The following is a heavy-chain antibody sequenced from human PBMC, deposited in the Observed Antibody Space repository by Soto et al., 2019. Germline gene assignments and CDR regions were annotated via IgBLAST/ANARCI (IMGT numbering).Heavy chain of an antibody. CDR1: GGTFSSYA. CDR3: ARGAYYYDSSGYNWFDP. V-gene: IGHV1-69*13. Sequence: GASVKVSCKASGGTFSSYAISWVRQAPGQGLEWMGGIIPIFGTANYAQKFQGRVTITADESTSTAYMELSSLRSEDTAVYHCARGAYYYDSSGYNWFDPWGQGTLVTVSS. D-gene: IGHD3-22*01. CDR2: IIPIFGTA. J-gene: IGHJ5*02.